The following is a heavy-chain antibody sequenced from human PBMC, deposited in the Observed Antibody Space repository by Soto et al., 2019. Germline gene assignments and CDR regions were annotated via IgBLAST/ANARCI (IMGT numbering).Heavy chain of an antibody. J-gene: IGHJ6*03. D-gene: IGHD6-13*01. CDR1: GFTFSSYA. CDR2: IGTAGDT. CDR3: ARGWLATGGSLSYMDV. V-gene: IGHV3-13*01. Sequence: GGSLRLSCAASGFTFSSYAMTWVRQAPGKGLEWVSGIGTAGDTYYQGSVKGRFTISRENAKNSLYLQMNNLRAGDTALYYCARGWLATGGSLSYMDVWVKGTTVTVSS.